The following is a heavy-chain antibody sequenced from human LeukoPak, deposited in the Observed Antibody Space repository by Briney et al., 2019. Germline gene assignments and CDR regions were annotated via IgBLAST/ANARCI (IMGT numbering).Heavy chain of an antibody. Sequence: SETLSLTCAVYGESFSGYYWNWIRQPPGKGLEWIGEIIHSGTINYNPSLKSRVTISVDISKNQFSLKLTSMTAADTAVYYCARNREPSATIDYWSQGTLVTVSS. CDR1: GESFSGYY. D-gene: IGHD2-2*01. CDR2: IIHSGTI. CDR3: ARNREPSATIDY. V-gene: IGHV4-34*12. J-gene: IGHJ4*02.